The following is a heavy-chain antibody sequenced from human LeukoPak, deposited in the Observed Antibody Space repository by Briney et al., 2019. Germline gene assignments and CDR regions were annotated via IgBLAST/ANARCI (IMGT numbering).Heavy chain of an antibody. Sequence: PSETLSLTCTVSGGSIRSYYWSWIRQPPGKGLEWIGEINHSGSTNYNPSLKSRVTISVDTSKNQFSLKLSSVTAADTAVYYCARLNGNTGSDYWGQGTRVLVSS. D-gene: IGHD3-9*01. CDR1: GGSIRSYY. CDR2: INHSGST. CDR3: ARLNGNTGSDY. J-gene: IGHJ4*02. V-gene: IGHV4-34*01.